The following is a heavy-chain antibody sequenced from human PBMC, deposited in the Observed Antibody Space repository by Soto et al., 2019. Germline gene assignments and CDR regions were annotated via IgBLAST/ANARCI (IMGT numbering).Heavy chain of an antibody. D-gene: IGHD4-17*01. CDR3: ARGFSTVTAV. V-gene: IGHV3-23*01. CDR1: GFTFSSYT. J-gene: IGHJ4*02. CDR2: ISGSGGAT. Sequence: EVQLLESGGGLVQPGGSLRLSCAASGFTFSSYTMTWFRQAPGKGLEWVSGISGSGGATYYAGSVKGRFTISRDNSKNTVYMQMNSLRAEDTAVYYCARGFSTVTAVGGQGTLVTVSS.